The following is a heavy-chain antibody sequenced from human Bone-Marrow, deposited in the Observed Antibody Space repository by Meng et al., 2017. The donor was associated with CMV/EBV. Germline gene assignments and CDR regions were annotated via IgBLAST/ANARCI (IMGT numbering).Heavy chain of an antibody. D-gene: IGHD3-22*01. V-gene: IGHV3-7*01. J-gene: IGHJ5*02. CDR2: IKQDGSEK. CDR1: GFTFSSYW. Sequence: GASLKISCAASGFTFSSYWMSWVRQAPEKGLEWVANIKQDGSEKYYVDSVKGRFTISRDNAKNSLYLQMNSLRAEDTAVYYCARGESGYPNWFDPWGQGTLVTVSS. CDR3: ARGESGYPNWFDP.